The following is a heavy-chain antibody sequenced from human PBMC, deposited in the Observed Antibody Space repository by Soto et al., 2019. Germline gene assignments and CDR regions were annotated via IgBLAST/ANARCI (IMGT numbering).Heavy chain of an antibody. V-gene: IGHV4-59*01. D-gene: IGHD3-22*01. CDR1: GGSISSYY. Sequence: NPSETLSLTCTVSGGSISSYYWSWIRQPPGKGLEWIGYIYYSGSTNYNPSLKSRVTISVDTSKNQFSLKLSSVTAADTAVYYCARASDYYDSSGYYPHSAFDIWGQGTMVTVSS. CDR2: IYYSGST. J-gene: IGHJ3*02. CDR3: ARASDYYDSSGYYPHSAFDI.